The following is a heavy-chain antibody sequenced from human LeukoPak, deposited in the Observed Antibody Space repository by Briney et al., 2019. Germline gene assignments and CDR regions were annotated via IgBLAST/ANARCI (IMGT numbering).Heavy chain of an antibody. J-gene: IGHJ4*02. D-gene: IGHD6-19*01. V-gene: IGHV3-74*01. CDR2: INSDGYSI. CDR1: GFTFSSYW. Sequence: GGSLRLSCAASGFTFSSYWMHWVRQAPGKGLVWVSRINSDGYSISYADSVKGRYTISRENAKNTLYLQMNSLSVEDTAVYYCARATAVAGTDSWGQGTLVTVSS. CDR3: ARATAVAGTDS.